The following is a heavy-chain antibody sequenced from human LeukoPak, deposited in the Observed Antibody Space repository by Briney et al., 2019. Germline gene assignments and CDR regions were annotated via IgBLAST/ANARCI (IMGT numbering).Heavy chain of an antibody. J-gene: IGHJ5*02. D-gene: IGHD3-10*01. CDR3: ARDLYYGSGSSA. CDR2: INPNSGGT. Sequence: ASVKVSCKASGYTFTGYYMHWVRQAPGQGLEWMGWINPNSGGTNYAQKFQGRVTMTRDTSISTAYVELSRLRSGDTAVYYCARDLYYGSGSSAWGQGTLVTVSS. CDR1: GYTFTGYY. V-gene: IGHV1-2*02.